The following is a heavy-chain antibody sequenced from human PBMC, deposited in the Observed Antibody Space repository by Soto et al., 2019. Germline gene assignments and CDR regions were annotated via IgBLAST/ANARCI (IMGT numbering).Heavy chain of an antibody. CDR2: INPSGGST. CDR1: GYTFTSYY. CDR3: ARSPLQVATYYYYGMDV. J-gene: IGHJ6*02. D-gene: IGHD2-15*01. Sequence: ASVKVSCKASGYTFTSYYTHWVRQAPGQGLEWMGIINPSGGSTSYAQKFQGRVTMTRDTSTSTVYMELSSLRSEDTAVYYCARSPLQVATYYYYGMDVWGQGTTVTVSS. V-gene: IGHV1-46*01.